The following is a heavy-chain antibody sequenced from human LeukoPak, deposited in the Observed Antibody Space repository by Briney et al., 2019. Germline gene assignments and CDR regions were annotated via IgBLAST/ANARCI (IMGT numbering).Heavy chain of an antibody. J-gene: IGHJ4*02. CDR2: ISSSSSYI. CDR1: GCTFSSYS. D-gene: IGHD6-13*01. Sequence: GGTLRLSCAASGCTFSSYSMNWVRQAPGKGLEWVSSISSSSSYIYYADSVKGRFTISRDNAKNSLYLQMNSLRAEDTAVYYCARGRAAGTDRFFDYWGQGTLVTVSS. V-gene: IGHV3-21*01. CDR3: ARGRAAGTDRFFDY.